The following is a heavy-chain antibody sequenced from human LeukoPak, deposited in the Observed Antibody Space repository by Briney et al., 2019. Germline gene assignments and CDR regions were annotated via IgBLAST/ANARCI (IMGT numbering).Heavy chain of an antibody. J-gene: IGHJ5*02. V-gene: IGHV3-33*01. CDR1: GFTFSSYG. CDR3: ARESLGYKNWFDP. CDR2: IWYDGSNK. D-gene: IGHD5-24*01. Sequence: GGSLRLSCAASGFTFSSYGMHWVRQAPGKGLEWVAVIWYDGSNKYYADSVKGRFTISRDNSKNTLYLQMNSLRAEDTAVYYCARESLGYKNWFDPWGQGTLVTVSS.